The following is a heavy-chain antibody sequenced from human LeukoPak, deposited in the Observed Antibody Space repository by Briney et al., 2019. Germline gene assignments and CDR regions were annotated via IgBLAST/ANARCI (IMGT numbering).Heavy chain of an antibody. CDR1: GFTFGSHG. J-gene: IGHJ4*02. D-gene: IGHD4-17*01. V-gene: IGHV3-30*02. CDR3: ARGSRYGDYPYYCDF. Sequence: TGGSLRLSCAASGFTFGSHGMHWVRQAPGKGLDWVAFVRYDGNNPYYSASVKGRFTISRDNSKNTVLLQMNNLRLEDAAVYYCARGSRYGDYPYYCDFWGQGTLVTVSS. CDR2: VRYDGNNP.